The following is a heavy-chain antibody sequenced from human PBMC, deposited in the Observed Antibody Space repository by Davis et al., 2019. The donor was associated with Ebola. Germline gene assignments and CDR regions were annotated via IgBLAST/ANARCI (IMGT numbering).Heavy chain of an antibody. J-gene: IGHJ4*02. CDR3: ARDRAGGDWLTSSYFDY. CDR2: INPSGGST. V-gene: IGHV1-46*01. D-gene: IGHD3/OR15-3a*01. Sequence: AAPVKVSCKASGYTFTSYYMHWVRQAPGQGLEWMGIINPSGGSTSHAQKFQGRVTMTRDTSTFTVYMELSSLRSEDTAVYYCARDRAGGDWLTSSYFDYWGQGTLVTVSS. CDR1: GYTFTSYY.